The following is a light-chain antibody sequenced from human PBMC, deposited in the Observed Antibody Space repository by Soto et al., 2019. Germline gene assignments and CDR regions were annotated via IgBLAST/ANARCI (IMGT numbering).Light chain of an antibody. CDR1: SSNIGSGYD. V-gene: IGLV1-40*01. CDR2: ANN. CDR3: QSFDSSLNAPSV. Sequence: QPVLTQPPSVSGAPGQRITISCAGSSSNIGSGYDVHWYQQHPGTAPKLLIYANNNRPSGVPDRCSGSKSGTSASLAITGLQAEDEADYYCQSFDSSLNAPSVFGTGTKLTVL. J-gene: IGLJ1*01.